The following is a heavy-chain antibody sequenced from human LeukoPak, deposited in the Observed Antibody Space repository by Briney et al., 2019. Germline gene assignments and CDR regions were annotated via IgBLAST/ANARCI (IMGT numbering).Heavy chain of an antibody. Sequence: PGESLRLSCAASGFTFSSYAMSWVRQAPGKGLEWVSAISGSGGSTYYADSVKGRFTISRDNSKNTLYLQMNSLRAEDTAVYYCAPSSGAPAAGAPFDYWGQGTLVTVSS. J-gene: IGHJ4*02. V-gene: IGHV3-23*01. CDR2: ISGSGGST. CDR3: APSSGAPAAGAPFDY. D-gene: IGHD6-6*01. CDR1: GFTFSSYA.